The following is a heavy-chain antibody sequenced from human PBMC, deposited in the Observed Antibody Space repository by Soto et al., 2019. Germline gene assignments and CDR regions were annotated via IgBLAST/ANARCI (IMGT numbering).Heavy chain of an antibody. D-gene: IGHD3-10*01. CDR1: GFTFSSFA. CDR2: ISGSGGST. V-gene: IGHV3-23*01. J-gene: IGHJ4*02. CDR3: AKGATLRGSGNYWTVIIFDY. Sequence: EVQLLDSGGGLVQPGGSLRLSCAASGFTFSSFAMSWVRQAPGKGLEWVSAISGSGGSTLYADSVKGRFTISRDNSKNTLYPQMNSLRAADTAVYYWAKGATLRGSGNYWTVIIFDYWGQGTLVSVSS.